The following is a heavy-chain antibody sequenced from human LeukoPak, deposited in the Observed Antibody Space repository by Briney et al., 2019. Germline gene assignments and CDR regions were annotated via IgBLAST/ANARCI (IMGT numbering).Heavy chain of an antibody. Sequence: SQTLSLTFAISVDSVSSNNAAWNWIRQSASRGLEWLGRTYYRSKWHNDYAISLASRITVNPDTSRNQFSLQLTAVTPEATVVYFCARGGGYSFDFWGQGTLVTVSS. V-gene: IGHV6-1*01. CDR3: ARGGGYSFDF. J-gene: IGHJ4*02. CDR2: TYYRSKWHN. D-gene: IGHD1-26*01. CDR1: VDSVSSNNAA.